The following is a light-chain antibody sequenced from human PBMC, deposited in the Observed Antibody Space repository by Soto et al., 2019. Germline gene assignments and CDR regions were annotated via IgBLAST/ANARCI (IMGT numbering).Light chain of an antibody. Sequence: DIQMTQSPSTLSASVGDRVTITCRASQSISSWLAWYQQKPGKAPKLLIYHASSLESGVPSRFSGSGSGTEFTLTISSLHPDDFATYYCQQYTSYPWTFGQGTTVEIK. CDR1: QSISSW. CDR2: HAS. J-gene: IGKJ1*01. V-gene: IGKV1-5*03. CDR3: QQYTSYPWT.